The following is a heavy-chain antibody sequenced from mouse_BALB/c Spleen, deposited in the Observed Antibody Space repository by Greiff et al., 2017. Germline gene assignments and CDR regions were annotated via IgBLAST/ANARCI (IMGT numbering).Heavy chain of an antibody. D-gene: IGHD2-1*01. CDR2: ISNGGGST. J-gene: IGHJ1*01. V-gene: IGHV5-12-2*01. Sequence: EVKLMESGGGLVQPGGSLKLSCAASGFTFSSYTMSWVRQTPEKRLEWVAYISNGGGSTYYPDTVKGRFTISRDNAKNTLYLQMSSLKSEDTAMYYCARFYGNYPLWYFDVWGAGPRSPSPQ. CDR1: GFTFSSYT. CDR3: ARFYGNYPLWYFDV.